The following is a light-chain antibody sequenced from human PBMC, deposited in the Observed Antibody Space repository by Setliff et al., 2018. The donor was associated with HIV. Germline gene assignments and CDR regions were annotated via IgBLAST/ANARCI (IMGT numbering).Light chain of an antibody. CDR3: LSYTSSTPLYV. V-gene: IGLV2-14*03. CDR1: SSDVGCYSF. J-gene: IGLJ1*01. Sequence: QSALTQPASVSGSPGQSITISCTGTSSDVGCYSFVSWYQQHPGKAPKLMIYDVSYRPSGVSDRFSGSKSGNTASLTISGLQAEDEADYYCLSYTSSTPLYVFATGTKVTVL. CDR2: DVS.